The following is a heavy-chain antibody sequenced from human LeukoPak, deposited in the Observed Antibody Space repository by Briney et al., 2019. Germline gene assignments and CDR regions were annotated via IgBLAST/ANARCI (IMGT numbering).Heavy chain of an antibody. CDR2: IDWDDDK. J-gene: IGHJ4*01. D-gene: IGHD6-13*01. CDR3: VHRSTIAAFLDY. Sequence: SGPTLVNPTQTLTLTCTFSGFSLSTTGMRVSWIRQPPGKALEWLARIDWDDDKFYSTSLKTRLTISKDTSKNQVVLTMTNMDPVDSATYFCVHRSTIAAFLDYWGQGTLVTVSS. V-gene: IGHV2-70*12. CDR1: GFSLSTTGMR.